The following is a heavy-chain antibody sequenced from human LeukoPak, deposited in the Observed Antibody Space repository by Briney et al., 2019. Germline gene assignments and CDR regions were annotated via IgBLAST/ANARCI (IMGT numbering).Heavy chain of an antibody. V-gene: IGHV3-74*01. CDR2: INSDGSST. CDR3: AKDVYGSGSYYTDVRGY. D-gene: IGHD3-10*01. Sequence: GGSLRLSCAASGFTFSTYWMHWVRQAPGKGLVWVSRINSDGSSTSYADSVKGRFTISRDNAKNTLYLQMNSLRAEDTAVYYCAKDVYGSGSYYTDVRGYWGQGTWSPSPQ. CDR1: GFTFSTYW. J-gene: IGHJ4*02.